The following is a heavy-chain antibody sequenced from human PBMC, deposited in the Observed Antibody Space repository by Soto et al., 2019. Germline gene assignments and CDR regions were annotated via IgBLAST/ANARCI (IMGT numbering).Heavy chain of an antibody. V-gene: IGHV1-2*04. Sequence: GASVKVPCKASGYTFTGYYIHWVRQAPGQRLEWMGWINPNSGGTNYAQKFQGWVTMTRDTSISTAYMELSRLRSDDTAVYYCARDSGSEYSYYYYGMDVWGQGTTVTVSS. CDR1: GYTFTGYY. CDR2: INPNSGGT. D-gene: IGHD3-10*01. J-gene: IGHJ6*02. CDR3: ARDSGSEYSYYYYGMDV.